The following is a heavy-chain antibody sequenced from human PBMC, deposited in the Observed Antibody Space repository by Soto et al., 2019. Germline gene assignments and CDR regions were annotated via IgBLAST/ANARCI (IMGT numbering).Heavy chain of an antibody. Sequence: VQLVQSGAEVKKPGASVKVSCKASGYTFTGYYMHWVRQAPGQGLEWMGWIDPNSGGTNHGQKVQGWVTMTRDTSISTAYMELSRLRCDDTAVYCCAREQRWLQSGYYGMDVWGQGTTVTVSS. V-gene: IGHV1-2*04. CDR3: AREQRWLQSGYYGMDV. CDR1: GYTFTGYY. CDR2: IDPNSGGT. J-gene: IGHJ6*02. D-gene: IGHD5-12*01.